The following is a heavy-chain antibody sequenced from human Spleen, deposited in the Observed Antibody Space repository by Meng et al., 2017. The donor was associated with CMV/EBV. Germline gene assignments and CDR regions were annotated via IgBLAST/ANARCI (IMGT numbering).Heavy chain of an antibody. V-gene: IGHV4-39*07. CDR2: IYYSGNT. D-gene: IGHD3-3*01. CDR3: ARGATIFGFDP. J-gene: IGHJ5*02. Sequence: CTVSGGSISSSHYYWGWIRQPPGKGLEWIGSIYYSGNTFYNPSLKSRVTISVDTSKNQFSLKLSSVTAADTALYFCARGATIFGFDPWGQGTLVTVSS. CDR1: GGSISSSHYY.